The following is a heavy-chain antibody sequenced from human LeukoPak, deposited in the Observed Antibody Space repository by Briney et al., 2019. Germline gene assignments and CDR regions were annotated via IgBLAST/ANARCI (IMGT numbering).Heavy chain of an antibody. Sequence: GGSLRLSCAASGFTFSSYAMSWVRQGPGKGLEWVSAISGSGGSTYYADSVKGRFTISRDNSKNTLYLQMNSLRAEDTAVYYCAKRRPSDYYDSPGLEYGMDVWGQGTTVTVSS. V-gene: IGHV3-23*01. CDR2: ISGSGGST. D-gene: IGHD3-22*01. CDR1: GFTFSSYA. CDR3: AKRRPSDYYDSPGLEYGMDV. J-gene: IGHJ6*02.